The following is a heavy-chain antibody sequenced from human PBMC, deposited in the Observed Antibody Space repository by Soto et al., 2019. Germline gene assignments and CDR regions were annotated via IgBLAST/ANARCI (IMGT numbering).Heavy chain of an antibody. D-gene: IGHD1-26*01. V-gene: IGHV3-23*01. CDR3: AKYSGSFPVYNGLSV. CDR1: GFPFSTTA. Sequence: EVRLLESGGGLVQPGGSLRLSCAASGFPFSTTAMNWVRQAPGKGLEWVSLISGSSDVAYYAESVKGWFTSSRDNSKNVLYLQMKSLRVEDTAVYYCAKYSGSFPVYNGLSVWGQGTTVIVSS. J-gene: IGHJ6*02. CDR2: ISGSSDVA.